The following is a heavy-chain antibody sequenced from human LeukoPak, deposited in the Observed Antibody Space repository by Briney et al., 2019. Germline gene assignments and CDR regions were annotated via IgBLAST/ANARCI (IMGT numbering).Heavy chain of an antibody. CDR2: IYYSGST. J-gene: IGHJ5*02. V-gene: IGHV4-39*01. CDR1: SGSISTSNYY. Sequence: SETLSLTCTVSSGSISTSNYYWGWVRQPPGKALEWIGSIYYSGSTYYNPSLKSRVTISVDTSKNQFSLKLSSVTAADTAVYYCARFYYYGSGSCAPWGQGTLVTVSS. CDR3: ARFYYYGSGSCAP. D-gene: IGHD3-10*01.